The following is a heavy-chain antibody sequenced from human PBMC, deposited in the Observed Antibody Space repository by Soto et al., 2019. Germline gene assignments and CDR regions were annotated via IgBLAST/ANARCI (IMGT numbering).Heavy chain of an antibody. Sequence: GGSLRLSCAASGFTFSSYAMSWVRQAPGKGLEWVSAISGSGGSTYYADSVKGRFTISRDNSKNTLYLQMNSLRAEDTAVYYCATQTILWFGEYQVAFDIWGQGTMVTVSS. V-gene: IGHV3-23*01. J-gene: IGHJ3*02. CDR1: GFTFSSYA. CDR2: ISGSGGST. D-gene: IGHD3-10*01. CDR3: ATQTILWFGEYQVAFDI.